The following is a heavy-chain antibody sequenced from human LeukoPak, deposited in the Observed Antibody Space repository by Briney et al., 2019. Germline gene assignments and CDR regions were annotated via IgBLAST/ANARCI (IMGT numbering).Heavy chain of an antibody. CDR3: ARLVAARPNYYYYYMDV. Sequence: PGGSLRLSCAASGLIFSSAWMHWVRQTPGKGLVWISRIKSDGTATYADSVRGRFTISRDNAKNTLYLQMNSLRAEDTAVYYCARLVAARPNYYYYYMDVWGKGTTVTVSS. V-gene: IGHV3-74*01. CDR2: IKSDGTA. CDR1: GLIFSSAW. D-gene: IGHD6-6*01. J-gene: IGHJ6*03.